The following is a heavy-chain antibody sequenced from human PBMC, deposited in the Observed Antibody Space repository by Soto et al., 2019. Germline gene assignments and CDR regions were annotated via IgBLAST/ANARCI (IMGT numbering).Heavy chain of an antibody. J-gene: IGHJ4*02. D-gene: IGHD6-19*01. Sequence: PSETPSLTCTVSGGSISSGVYYWSWIRQHPGKGLEWIGYIYYSGSTYDNPSLKSRVTISVDTSKNQFSLKLSSVTAADTAVYYCARGTSSGWSYFDYWGQGTLVTVSS. CDR3: ARGTSSGWSYFDY. CDR2: IYYSGST. V-gene: IGHV4-31*03. CDR1: GGSISSGVYY.